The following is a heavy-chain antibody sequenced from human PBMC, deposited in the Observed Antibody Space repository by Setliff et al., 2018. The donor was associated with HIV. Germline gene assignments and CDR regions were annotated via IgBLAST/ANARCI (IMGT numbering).Heavy chain of an antibody. CDR3: AREPYGDYSDY. D-gene: IGHD4-17*01. V-gene: IGHV4-34*01. CDR2: INHGGST. J-gene: IGHJ4*02. CDR1: GGSFSDYY. Sequence: PSQTLSLTCAVYGGSFSDYYWSWIRQSPGRGLEWIGEINHGGSTIYNPSLKSRVTISVDTSKNQFSLKLSSVTAADTAVYYCAREPYGDYSDYWGQGTLVTVSS.